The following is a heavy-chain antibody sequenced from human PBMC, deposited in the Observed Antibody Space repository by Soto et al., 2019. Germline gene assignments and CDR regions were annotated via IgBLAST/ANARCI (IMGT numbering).Heavy chain of an antibody. CDR3: PRGELGYSYVKHYFDY. Sequence: QVQLQQWGAGLLKPSETLSLTCAVYGGSFSGYYWSWIRQPPGKGLEWIGEINHSGSTNYNPSLKSRVTISVATSNNQFSLKLSSVTAADPGVYYCPRGELGYSYVKHYFDYWGQGTLVTVSS. D-gene: IGHD5-18*01. J-gene: IGHJ4*02. CDR2: INHSGST. CDR1: GGSFSGYY. V-gene: IGHV4-34*01.